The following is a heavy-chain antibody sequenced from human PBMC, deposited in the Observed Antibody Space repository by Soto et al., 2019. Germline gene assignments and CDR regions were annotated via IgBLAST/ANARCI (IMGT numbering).Heavy chain of an antibody. V-gene: IGHV4-59*08. CDR2: IYYSGST. CDR3: GRAHPGIAVDGWFDP. J-gene: IGHJ5*02. D-gene: IGHD6-19*01. Sequence: NPSETLSLTCTVSGGSISSYYWSWIRQPPGKGLEWIGYIYYSGSTNYNPSLKSRVTISVDTSKNQFSLKLSSVTAADTAVYYCGRAHPGIAVDGWFDPWGQGTLVTVSS. CDR1: GGSISSYY.